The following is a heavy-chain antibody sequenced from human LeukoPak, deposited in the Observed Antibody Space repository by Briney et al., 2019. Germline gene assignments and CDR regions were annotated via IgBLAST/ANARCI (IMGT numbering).Heavy chain of an antibody. D-gene: IGHD2-15*01. CDR3: ARQSTPYSPFDY. Sequence: PSETLSLTCTVSGGYISSYYWSWIRQPPGKGLEWIGYIYTSGSTNYNPSLKSRVTISVDTSKNQFSLKLSAVTAADTAVYYCARQSTPYSPFDYWGQGTLVTVSS. J-gene: IGHJ4*02. CDR1: GGYISSYY. V-gene: IGHV4-4*09. CDR2: IYTSGST.